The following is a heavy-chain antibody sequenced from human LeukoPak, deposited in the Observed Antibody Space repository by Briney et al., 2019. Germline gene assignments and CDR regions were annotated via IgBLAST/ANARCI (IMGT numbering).Heavy chain of an antibody. CDR3: ARDTCAGSSCYLFDS. Sequence: PGGSLRLSCAASGFIFSNYAMMWVRQAPGKGLEWVSYISSSGKIIYYADSVKGRFTISRDNAKKSLYLQLSSLRAEDTGVYYCARDTCAGSSCYLFDSWGLGTLVTVSS. D-gene: IGHD2-2*01. V-gene: IGHV3-48*03. CDR1: GFIFSNYA. J-gene: IGHJ4*02. CDR2: ISSSGKII.